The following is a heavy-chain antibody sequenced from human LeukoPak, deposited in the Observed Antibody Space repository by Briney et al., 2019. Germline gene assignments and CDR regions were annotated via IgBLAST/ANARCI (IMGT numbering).Heavy chain of an antibody. Sequence: GGSLRLSCAASGFTFSSYWMHWVRQAPGKGLVWVSRINSDGSSTSYADSVKGRFTISRDNAKNTLYLQMNSLRAEDTAVYYCASPKILRYFDWFPGYFDYWGQGTLVTVSS. V-gene: IGHV3-74*01. CDR3: ASPKILRYFDWFPGYFDY. CDR2: INSDGSST. CDR1: GFTFSSYW. J-gene: IGHJ4*02. D-gene: IGHD3-9*01.